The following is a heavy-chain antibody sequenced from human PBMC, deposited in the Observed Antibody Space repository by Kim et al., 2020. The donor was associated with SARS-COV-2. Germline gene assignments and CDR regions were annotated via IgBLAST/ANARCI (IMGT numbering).Heavy chain of an antibody. CDR1: GFTFSSYA. CDR2: ISYDGSNK. Sequence: GGSLRLSCAASGFTFSSYAMHWVRQAPGKGLEWVAVISYDGSNKYYADSVKGRFTISRDNSKNTLYLQMNSLRAEDTAVYYRASGSGYYLSWFDPWGQGTLVTVSS. J-gene: IGHJ5*02. V-gene: IGHV3-30*04. D-gene: IGHD3-22*01. CDR3: ASGSGYYLSWFDP.